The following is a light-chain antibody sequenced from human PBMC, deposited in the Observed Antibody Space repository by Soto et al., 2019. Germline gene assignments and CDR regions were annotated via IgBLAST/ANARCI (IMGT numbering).Light chain of an antibody. V-gene: IGLV2-23*01. J-gene: IGLJ1*01. CDR3: CSYVGARTYV. Sequence: QSALIQPASVSGSPGQSITISCTGSISDVGSYGPVSWYQQHPGQVPKLIIYEGNRRPSGVSSRFSGSKSGNTASLTISGLQAEDEAEYYCCSYVGARTYVFGTGTKVTVL. CDR1: ISDVGSYGP. CDR2: EGN.